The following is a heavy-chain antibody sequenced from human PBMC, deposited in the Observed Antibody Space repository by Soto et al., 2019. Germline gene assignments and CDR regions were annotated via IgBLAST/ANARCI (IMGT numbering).Heavy chain of an antibody. V-gene: IGHV2-5*02. Sequence: SGPTLVNPTQTLTLTCTFSGFSLRTNEMGVGWIRQPPGKALEWLALFFWDDDKHTNPSLSARLTITKDTSKNQVVLTMTNMEPVDTASYYCARRSVSETNYFDRWGQGILVTVSS. CDR1: GFSLRTNEMG. CDR3: ARRSVSETNYFDR. J-gene: IGHJ5*02. CDR2: FFWDDDK.